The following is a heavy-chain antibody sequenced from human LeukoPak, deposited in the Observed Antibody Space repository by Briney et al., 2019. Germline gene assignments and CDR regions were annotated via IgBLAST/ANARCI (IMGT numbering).Heavy chain of an antibody. D-gene: IGHD6-19*01. J-gene: IGHJ4*02. CDR2: IWYDGSNK. V-gene: IGHV3-33*03. CDR3: VIQISGWVY. CDR1: GFTFSSYG. Sequence: QPGGSLRLSCAASGFTFSSYGMHWVSQAPGKGLEWVAAIWYDGSNKYYADSVKGRFTISRDNSKNTLFLQMASLRAEDTAVYYCVIQISGWVYWGQGTLVTVSS.